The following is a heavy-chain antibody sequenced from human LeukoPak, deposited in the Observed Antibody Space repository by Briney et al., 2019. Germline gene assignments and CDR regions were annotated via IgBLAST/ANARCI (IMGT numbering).Heavy chain of an antibody. V-gene: IGHV4-39*01. CDR2: IYYSGST. J-gene: IGHJ4*02. CDR1: GGSISSSSYY. D-gene: IGHD6-19*01. Sequence: SETLSLTCTVSGGSISSSSYYWGWIRQPPGKGLEWIGSIYYSGSTYYNPSLKSRVTISVDTSKNQFSLKLSSVTAADTAVYYCARHGSAVAGPHFDYWGQGTLVTVSS. CDR3: ARHGSAVAGPHFDY.